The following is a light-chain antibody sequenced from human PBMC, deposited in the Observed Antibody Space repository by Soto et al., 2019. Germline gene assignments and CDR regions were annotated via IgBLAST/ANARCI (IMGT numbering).Light chain of an antibody. V-gene: IGKV1-5*01. CDR3: QHCQPYGDSPPLT. CDR2: DAS. Sequence: GHIITITCRASQSIRSWLACYQQKPGQAPKFLIYDASSRATGVPDRFSGSGSGTDFTLTISRLEPEHFPVYYSQHCQPYGDSPPLTFGGGTQVDIK. J-gene: IGKJ4*01. CDR1: QSIRSW.